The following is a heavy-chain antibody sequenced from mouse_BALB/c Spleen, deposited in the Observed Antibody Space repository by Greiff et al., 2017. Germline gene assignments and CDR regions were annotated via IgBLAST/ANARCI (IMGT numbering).Heavy chain of an antibody. V-gene: IGHV5-17*02. CDR1: GFTFSSFG. CDR2: ISSGSSTI. CDR3: ARSGGLRWYFDV. D-gene: IGHD2-2*01. Sequence: EVMLVESGGGLVQPGGSRKLSCAASGFTFSSFGMHWVRQAPEKGLEWVAYISSGSSTIYYADTVKGRFTISRDNPKNTLFLQMTSLRSEDTAMYYCARSGGLRWYFDVWGAGTTVTVSS. J-gene: IGHJ1*01.